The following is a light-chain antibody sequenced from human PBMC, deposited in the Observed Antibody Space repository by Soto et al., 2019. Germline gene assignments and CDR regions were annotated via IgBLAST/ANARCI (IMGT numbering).Light chain of an antibody. V-gene: IGKV1-33*01. CDR1: QDISNY. CDR3: QQYDNLPLT. CDR2: DAS. J-gene: IGKJ4*01. Sequence: DIQMTQSPSSLSASVGDRVTITCQASQDISNYLNWYQQKPGKAPKLLICDASNLETGVPSRFSGTGSGTDFTFTISSLQAEDIATYYCQQYDNLPLTFGGGTKVEI.